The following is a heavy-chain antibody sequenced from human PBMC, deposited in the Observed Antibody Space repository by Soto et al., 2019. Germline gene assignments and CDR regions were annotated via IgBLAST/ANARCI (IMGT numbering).Heavy chain of an antibody. CDR1: DKSMSEDIW. D-gene: IGHD1-26*01. V-gene: IGHV3-74*01. Sequence: ETLSLTCVVSDKSMSEDIWWSWVRQPPGKGLVWVSRIYFDGITTNYADSVKGRLTVSRDNAKNTVYLHVNTLRDEDTAVYYCARGGAMGVDYWGQGTLVTVSS. J-gene: IGHJ4*02. CDR2: IYFDGITT. CDR3: ARGGAMGVDY.